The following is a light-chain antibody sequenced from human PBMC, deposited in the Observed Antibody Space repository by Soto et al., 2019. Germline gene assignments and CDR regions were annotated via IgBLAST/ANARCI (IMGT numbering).Light chain of an antibody. J-gene: IGLJ3*02. CDR3: SSYATSSTLVL. CDR2: DVS. V-gene: IGLV2-14*01. CDR1: SSDVGGANH. Sequence: QSALTQPASVSGSPGQSITISCTGTSSDVGGANHVSWYQQHPGTAPKLLIFDVSTRPSGVSNRFSGSKSGNTASLTISGLQAEDEADYYCSSYATSSTLVLFGGGTKLTVL.